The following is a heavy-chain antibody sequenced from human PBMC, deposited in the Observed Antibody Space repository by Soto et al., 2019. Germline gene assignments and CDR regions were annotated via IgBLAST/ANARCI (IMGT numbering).Heavy chain of an antibody. CDR2: ISSSSSYT. J-gene: IGHJ5*02. V-gene: IGHV3-11*05. D-gene: IGHD3-16*01. Sequence: QVQLVESGGGLVKPGGSLRLSCAASGFTFSDYYMSWIRQAPGKGLEWVSYISSSSSYTNYADSVNGRFTISRDNDKNSLYLQINSLRAEHTAVYYCARVVDYVWVSLENWFDPWGQGTLVTVSS. CDR1: GFTFSDYY. CDR3: ARVVDYVWVSLENWFDP.